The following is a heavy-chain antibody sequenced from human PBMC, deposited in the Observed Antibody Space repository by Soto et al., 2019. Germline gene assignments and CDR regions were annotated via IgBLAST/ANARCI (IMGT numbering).Heavy chain of an antibody. D-gene: IGHD3-10*01. Sequence: PSETLSLTCTVSGGSVSSGSYYWSWIRQPPGKGLEWIGYIYYSGSTNYNPSLKSRVTISVDTSKNQFSLKLSSVTAADTAVYYCARVLSGSYSKGKEVYFDYWGQATLVTVSS. CDR1: GGSVSSGSYY. V-gene: IGHV4-61*01. CDR2: IYYSGST. J-gene: IGHJ4*02. CDR3: ARVLSGSYSKGKEVYFDY.